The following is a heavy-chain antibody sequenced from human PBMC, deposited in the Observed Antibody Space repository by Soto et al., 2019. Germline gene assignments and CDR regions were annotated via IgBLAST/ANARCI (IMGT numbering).Heavy chain of an antibody. D-gene: IGHD6-19*01. V-gene: IGHV3-53*01. J-gene: IGHJ4*02. CDR1: GFTVSSNY. Sequence: PGGSLRLSCAASGFTVSSNYMSWVRQAPGKGLEWVSVIYSGGSTYYADSVKGRFTISRDNSKNTLYLQMNSLRAGDTAVYYCATRGVAGSPDYWGQGTLVTVSS. CDR3: ATRGVAGSPDY. CDR2: IYSGGST.